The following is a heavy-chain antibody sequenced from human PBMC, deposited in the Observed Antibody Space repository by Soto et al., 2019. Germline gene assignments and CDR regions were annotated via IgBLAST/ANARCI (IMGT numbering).Heavy chain of an antibody. J-gene: IGHJ5*02. CDR2: ISSSSSYI. CDR1: GFTFSSYS. Sequence: GGSLRLSCAASGFTFSSYSMSWVRQAPGKGLEWVSSISSSSSYIYYADSVKGRFTISRDNAKNSLYLQMNSLRAEDTAVYYCARDLGVPAAHNWFDPWGQGTLVTVSS. CDR3: ARDLGVPAAHNWFDP. D-gene: IGHD2-2*01. V-gene: IGHV3-21*01.